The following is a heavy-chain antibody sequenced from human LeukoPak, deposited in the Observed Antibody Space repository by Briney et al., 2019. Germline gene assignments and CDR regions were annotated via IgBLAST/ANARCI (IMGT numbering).Heavy chain of an antibody. D-gene: IGHD3-3*01. CDR1: GYTFTDYY. CDR3: ARVPLIGSDFWTFGTYFDY. J-gene: IGHJ4*02. V-gene: IGHV1-2*02. CDR2: INPNSGGT. Sequence: ASVKVSCKASGYTFTDYYMHWVRQAPGQGLEWMGWINPNSGGTNYAQKFQGRVTMTRDTSISTAYMELSRLRSDDTAVYYCARVPLIGSDFWTFGTYFDYWGQGTLVTVSS.